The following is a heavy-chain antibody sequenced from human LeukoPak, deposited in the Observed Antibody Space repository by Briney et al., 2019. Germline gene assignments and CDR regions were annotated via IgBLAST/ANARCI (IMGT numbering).Heavy chain of an antibody. CDR3: ARTPDYCDSSGYPTHYFDY. Sequence: SETLSLTCTVSGGSISSYYWSWIRQPPGKGLEWIGYIYYSGSTNYNPSLKSRVTISVDTSKNQFSLKLSSVTAADTAVYYCARTPDYCDSSGYPTHYFDYWGQGTLVTVSS. D-gene: IGHD3-22*01. V-gene: IGHV4-59*01. CDR2: IYYSGST. CDR1: GGSISSYY. J-gene: IGHJ4*02.